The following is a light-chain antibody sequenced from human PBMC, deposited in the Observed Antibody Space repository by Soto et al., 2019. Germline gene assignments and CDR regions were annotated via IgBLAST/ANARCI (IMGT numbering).Light chain of an antibody. CDR3: QQYHSWRS. CDR1: QSVSTN. V-gene: IGKV3-15*01. CDR2: GAY. J-gene: IGKJ1*01. Sequence: EIVLTQSPVTLSVSPGESATLSCRASQSVSTNLAWYQQKPGQAPRLLIYGAYTRATAVPDRFSGSGSGTDFTLTISSLQSEDFGVYYGQQYHSWRSFGQGTKVESK.